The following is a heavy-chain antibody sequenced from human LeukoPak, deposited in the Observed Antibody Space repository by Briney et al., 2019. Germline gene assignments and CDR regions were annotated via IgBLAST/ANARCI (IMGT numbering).Heavy chain of an antibody. CDR2: IYYSGST. CDR3: ARGRIAAGKSGYDYYYYMDV. V-gene: IGHV4-59*01. Sequence: SETLSLTFTVSGGSISSYYWSWIRQPPGKGLEWIGYIYYSGSTNYNPSLKSRVTISVDSSKNLFSLKLSSVTAADTAVYYCARGRIAAGKSGYDYYYYMDVWGKGTTVTVSS. CDR1: GGSISSYY. D-gene: IGHD6-25*01. J-gene: IGHJ6*03.